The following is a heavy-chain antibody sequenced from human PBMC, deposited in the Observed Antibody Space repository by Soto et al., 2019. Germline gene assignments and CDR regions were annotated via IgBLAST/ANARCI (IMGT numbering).Heavy chain of an antibody. J-gene: IGHJ4*02. V-gene: IGHV4-34*01. CDR3: ARGRDGGAAN. CDR1: GGSLSGYY. CDR2: INPSGST. D-gene: IGHD2-15*01. Sequence: QVHLQQWGAGLLKPSETLSLTCAVYGGSLSGYYWSRIRQPPGKGLELIGEINPSGSTNDPPSLRRRVTLSGDTPKSQFSLKLISVTAADTAVYYCARGRDGGAANWGQGTLVTVSS.